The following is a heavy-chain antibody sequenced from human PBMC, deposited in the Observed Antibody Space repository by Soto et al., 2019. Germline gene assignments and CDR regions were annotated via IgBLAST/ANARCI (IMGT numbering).Heavy chain of an antibody. D-gene: IGHD1-1*01. CDR1: GFTFSTYS. CDR2: ISSSSSYI. Sequence: GGSLRLSCAASGFTFSTYSMNWVRQAPGKGLEWVSSISSSSSYIYYADSVKGRFTISRDNAKNSLYLQMNSLRAEDTAVYYYARDSELEPPYYYYYGMDVWGQGTTVTVSS. CDR3: ARDSELEPPYYYYYGMDV. V-gene: IGHV3-21*01. J-gene: IGHJ6*02.